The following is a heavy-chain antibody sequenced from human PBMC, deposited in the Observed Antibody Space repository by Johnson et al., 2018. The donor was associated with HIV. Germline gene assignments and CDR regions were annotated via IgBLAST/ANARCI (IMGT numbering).Heavy chain of an antibody. CDR2: SGSGGST. V-gene: IGHV3-23*04. J-gene: IGHJ3*02. CDR1: GFTVSSNY. D-gene: IGHD4-23*01. Sequence: VQLVESGGGLVQPGGSLRLSCAASGFTVSSNYMSWVRQAPGKGLEWVSAISGSGGSTYYADSVKGRFTISRDNSKNTLYLQMNSLRAEDTAVYYCARRTVVTPGAFDIWGQGTMVTVSS. CDR3: ARRTVVTPGAFDI.